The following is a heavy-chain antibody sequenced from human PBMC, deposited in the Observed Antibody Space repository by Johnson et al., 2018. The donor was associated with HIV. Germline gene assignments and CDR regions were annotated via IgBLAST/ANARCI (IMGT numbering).Heavy chain of an antibody. V-gene: IGHV3-NL1*01. CDR3: AKESAFDI. CDR2: IYSGGST. CDR1: GFTFDDYA. J-gene: IGHJ3*02. Sequence: QLVESGGGVVRPGGSLRLSCAASGFTFDDYAMNWVRQAPGKGLEWVSVIYSGGSTYYADSVKGRFTISRDNSKNTLYLQMNSLRAEDTAVYYCAKESAFDIWGQGTMVTVSS.